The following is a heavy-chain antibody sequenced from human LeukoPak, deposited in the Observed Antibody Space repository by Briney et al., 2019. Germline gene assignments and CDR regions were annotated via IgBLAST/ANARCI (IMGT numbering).Heavy chain of an antibody. V-gene: IGHV3-30*18. D-gene: IGHD5-24*01. CDR2: ISYDGSNK. CDR1: GFTFSRYC. J-gene: IGHJ3*02. Sequence: GGSLRLPCGACGFTFSRYCVHWVREAPGKGLEWVAVISYDGSNKYYADSVKGRFTISRDNSKNTLYLQMNSLRAEDTAVYYCAKLPGYNDAFDIWGQGTMVTVSS. CDR3: AKLPGYNDAFDI.